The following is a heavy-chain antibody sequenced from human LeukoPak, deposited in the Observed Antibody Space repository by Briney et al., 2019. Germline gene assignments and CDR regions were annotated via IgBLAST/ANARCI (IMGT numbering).Heavy chain of an antibody. CDR2: IYTSGST. Sequence: PSETLSHTCTVSGGSISSGSYYWSWIRQPAGRGLEWIGRIYTSGSTDYNPSLESRATISVDTSKNQFSLELSSVTAADTAVYYCARVLGSSWYYFDYWGQGTLVTVSS. V-gene: IGHV4-61*02. D-gene: IGHD6-13*01. J-gene: IGHJ4*02. CDR3: ARVLGSSWYYFDY. CDR1: GGSISSGSYY.